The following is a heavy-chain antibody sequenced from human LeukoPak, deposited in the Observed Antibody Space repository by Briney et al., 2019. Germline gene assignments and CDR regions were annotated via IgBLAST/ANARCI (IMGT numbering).Heavy chain of an antibody. CDR1: GFTFSSYA. CDR2: ISGSGGST. CDR3: AKDRVVVVAATTGDY. D-gene: IGHD2-15*01. V-gene: IGHV3-23*01. J-gene: IGHJ4*02. Sequence: GGSLRLSCAASGFTFSSYAMSWVRQAPGKGLEWVSAISGSGGSTYYADSVKGRFTISRDNPKNTLYLQMNSLRAEDTAVYYCAKDRVVVVAATTGDYWGQGTLVTVSS.